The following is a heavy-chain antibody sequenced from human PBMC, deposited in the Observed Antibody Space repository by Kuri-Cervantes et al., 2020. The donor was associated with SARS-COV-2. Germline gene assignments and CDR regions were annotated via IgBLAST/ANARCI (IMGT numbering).Heavy chain of an antibody. D-gene: IGHD4-17*01. V-gene: IGHV3-7*01. CDR1: GFTFSSYW. J-gene: IGHJ2*01. CDR3: ARNPTYGDYPYWYFDL. Sequence: GGSLRLSCAASGFTFSSYWMSWVRQAPGKGLEWVANIKQDGSEKYYVDSVKGRFTISRDNAKNSLYLQMNSLRAEDTAVYYCARNPTYGDYPYWYFDLWGRGTLVTVSS. CDR2: IKQDGSEK.